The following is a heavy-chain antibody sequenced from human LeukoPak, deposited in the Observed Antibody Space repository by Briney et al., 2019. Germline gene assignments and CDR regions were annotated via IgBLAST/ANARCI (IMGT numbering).Heavy chain of an antibody. CDR2: IYTSGST. D-gene: IGHD5-12*01. CDR3: ARVDSGYGDCYYYYMDV. Sequence: TSETLSLTCAVYGGSFSGYYWSWIRQPAGKGLEWIGRIYTSGSTNYNPSLKSRVTMSVDTSKNQFSLKLSSVTAADTAVYYCARVDSGYGDCYYYYMDVWGKGTTVTISS. V-gene: IGHV4-59*10. CDR1: GGSFSGYY. J-gene: IGHJ6*03.